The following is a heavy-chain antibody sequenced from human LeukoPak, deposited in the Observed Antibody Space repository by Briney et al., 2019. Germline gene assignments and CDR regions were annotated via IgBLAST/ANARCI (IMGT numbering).Heavy chain of an antibody. CDR3: ARDRGIDY. V-gene: IGHV1-18*01. J-gene: IGHJ4*02. CDR1: GYIFAHNG. Sequence: ASVKVSCKTSGYIFAHNGISWVRQAPGQGLEWMGWISAYNGNTNYAQKLQGRVTMTTDTSTSTAYMELRSLRSDDTAVYYCARDRGIDYWGQGTLVTVSS. CDR2: ISAYNGNT.